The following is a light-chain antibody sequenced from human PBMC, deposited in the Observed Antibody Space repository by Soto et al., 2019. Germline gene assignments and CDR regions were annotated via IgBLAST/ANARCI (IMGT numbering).Light chain of an antibody. J-gene: IGKJ3*01. CDR2: DVS. CDR3: QQYIISPFT. CDR1: QYVPNNY. V-gene: IGKV3D-20*01. Sequence: EIVLTQSPATLSLSPGERATLSCGASQYVPNNYLAWYQQKPGQAPRLLIYDVSSRATGIPDRFGATGSGTDFTLTINRLEPEDFAVYYCQQYIISPFTFGPGTKVDIK.